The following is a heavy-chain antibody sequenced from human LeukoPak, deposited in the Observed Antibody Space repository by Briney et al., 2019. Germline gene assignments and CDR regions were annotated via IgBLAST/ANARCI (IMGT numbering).Heavy chain of an antibody. CDR3: KSGVSGHYGRFDC. J-gene: IGHJ4*02. CDR1: VFTFSNNS. Sequence: PGGSLRLSCAASVFTFSNNSMHWVRQAPGKGLVLVSRISPDGGTTNYADSVKGRFTISSDNAKNTLQLQMNRLSAEDPAVYFCKSGVSGHYGRFDCWGQGTLVTVSS. V-gene: IGHV3-74*01. CDR2: ISPDGGTT. D-gene: IGHD4-17*01.